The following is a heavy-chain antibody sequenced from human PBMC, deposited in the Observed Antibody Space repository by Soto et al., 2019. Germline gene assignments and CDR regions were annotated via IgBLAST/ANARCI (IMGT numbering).Heavy chain of an antibody. Sequence: EVQLLESGGGLVQPGGSLRLSCAASGFTFSTYAMSWVRQAPGKGLEWVSSLSSSGGDTYYADSVKGRFTISRDNSKNTLYLQMNSLRAEDTAVYYCAGGQGNSAWYSFDYWGQGSLVTVSS. CDR2: LSSSGGDT. J-gene: IGHJ4*02. CDR3: AGGQGNSAWYSFDY. CDR1: GFTFSTYA. V-gene: IGHV3-23*01. D-gene: IGHD6-19*01.